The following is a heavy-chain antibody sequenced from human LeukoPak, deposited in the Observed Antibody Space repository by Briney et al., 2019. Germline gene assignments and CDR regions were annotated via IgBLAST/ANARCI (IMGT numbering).Heavy chain of an antibody. CDR2: ITPFNGNT. CDR1: GYTFTYRY. D-gene: IGHD5-12*01. Sequence: GASVKVSCKASGYTFTYRYLHWVRQAPGQALEWMGWITPFNGNTNYAQQFQDRVTITRDRSRNTVYMELNSLRFEDTAMYYCARSPFSGDDDAFDIWSQGTMVTVSS. V-gene: IGHV1-45*02. J-gene: IGHJ3*02. CDR3: ARSPFSGDDDAFDI.